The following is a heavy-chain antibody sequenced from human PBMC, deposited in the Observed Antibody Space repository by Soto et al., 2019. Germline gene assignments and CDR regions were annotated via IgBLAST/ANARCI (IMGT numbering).Heavy chain of an antibody. CDR3: ARDGTYGGYSTSMDV. J-gene: IGHJ6*02. CDR2: ISSSSSYI. Sequence: GGSLRLSCAASGFTFSSYSMNWVRQAPGKGLEWVSSISSSSSYIYYADSVKGRFTISRDNAKNSLYLQMNSLRAEDTAVYYCARDGTYGGYSTSMDVWGQGTTVTVSS. V-gene: IGHV3-21*01. CDR1: GFTFSSYS. D-gene: IGHD5-12*01.